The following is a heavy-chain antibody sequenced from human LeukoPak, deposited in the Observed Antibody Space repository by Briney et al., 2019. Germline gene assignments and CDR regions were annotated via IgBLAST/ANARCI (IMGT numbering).Heavy chain of an antibody. CDR2: ISSSSSYI. J-gene: IGHJ4*02. D-gene: IGHD1-1*01. V-gene: IGHV3-21*01. Sequence: PGGSLRLSCAASGFTSGSYSMNWVRHAPGKGLEWVSSISSSSSYIYYADSVKGRFTISRDNAKNSLYLQMNSLRAEDTAVYYCARDGRGDWDFDYWGQGTLVTVSS. CDR1: GFTSGSYS. CDR3: ARDGRGDWDFDY.